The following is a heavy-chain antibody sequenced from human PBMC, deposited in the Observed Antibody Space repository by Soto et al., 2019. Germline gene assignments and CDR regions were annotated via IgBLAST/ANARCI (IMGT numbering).Heavy chain of an antibody. V-gene: IGHV1-69*08. CDR1: GGPFSSHT. CDR3: ARPDFGDYWYFDL. J-gene: IGHJ2*01. Sequence: QDQLVESGAEVKKPGSSVKVSCKAFGGPFSSHTFSWVRQAPGQGLEWMGRIMPALGTTTYAQKFQGRVTITADESVTTVYMELNSLRTEHTAVYYCARPDFGDYWYFDLWGRGTLVTVSS. D-gene: IGHD4-17*01. CDR2: IMPALGTT.